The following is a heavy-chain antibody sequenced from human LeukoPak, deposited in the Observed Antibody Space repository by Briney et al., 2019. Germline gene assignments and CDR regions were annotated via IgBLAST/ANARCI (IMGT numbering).Heavy chain of an antibody. Sequence: GGSLRLSCAASGFIFSRYGLHWVRQAPGKGLEWVAVIGHDESKKYYADSVKGRFTISRENSKNMLYLQMNSLRFEDTAVYFCAKTRGPVTVEAVPSAWGQGTLVTVSS. J-gene: IGHJ5*02. D-gene: IGHD2/OR15-2a*01. CDR1: GFIFSRYG. V-gene: IGHV3-30*18. CDR2: IGHDESKK. CDR3: AKTRGPVTVEAVPSA.